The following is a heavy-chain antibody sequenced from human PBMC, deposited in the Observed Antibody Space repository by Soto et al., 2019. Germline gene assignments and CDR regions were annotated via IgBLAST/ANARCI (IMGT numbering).Heavy chain of an antibody. Sequence: SVKVSCKASGGTFSSYSMSWVRQAPGQGLEWMGGIIPIFGTANYAQKFQGRVTITGDESTSTAYMELSSLRSEDTAVYYCAGHEGRDLYILTAAFDIWGKGTMVTVSS. CDR2: IIPIFGTA. V-gene: IGHV1-69*13. CDR1: GGTFSSYS. J-gene: IGHJ3*02. D-gene: IGHD3-3*02. CDR3: AGHEGRDLYILTAAFDI.